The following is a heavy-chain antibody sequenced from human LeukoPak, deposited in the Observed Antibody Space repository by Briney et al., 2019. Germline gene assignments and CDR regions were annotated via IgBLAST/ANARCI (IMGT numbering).Heavy chain of an antibody. V-gene: IGHV5-51*01. Sequence: ESLKIPRQGSGYDFTNYWIGWVRQRPREGVGWMAIIYPDDSDTKYNPPFQGPVTISSDKSISTAYLQWSSLKASDTAIYYCVRQADSSGWYYFDYWGPGTRVTVTS. CDR1: GYDFTNYW. CDR2: IYPDDSDT. CDR3: VRQADSSGWYYFDY. J-gene: IGHJ4*02. D-gene: IGHD6-19*01.